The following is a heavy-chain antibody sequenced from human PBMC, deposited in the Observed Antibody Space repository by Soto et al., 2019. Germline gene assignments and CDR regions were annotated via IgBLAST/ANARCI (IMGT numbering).Heavy chain of an antibody. CDR2: INHSGST. CDR3: ARTVWALHAFDI. Sequence: SETLSLTCAVYGGSFSGYYWSWIRQPPGKGLEWIGEINHSGSTNYNPSLKSRVTISVDTSKNQSSLKLSSVTAADTAVYYCARTVWALHAFDIWGQGTVVTVSS. CDR1: GGSFSGYY. D-gene: IGHD1-26*01. V-gene: IGHV4-34*01. J-gene: IGHJ3*02.